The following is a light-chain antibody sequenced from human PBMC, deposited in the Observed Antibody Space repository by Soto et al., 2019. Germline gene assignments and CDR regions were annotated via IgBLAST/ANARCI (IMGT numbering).Light chain of an antibody. Sequence: QSVLTQPASASGTPGQRVTISCSGSSSNIGSNTVNWYQQLPGTATKLLIYSNNQRPSGVPDRFSGSKSGTSASLAISGLQSEHEADYYCAAWDDSLNGYVFGTGTKVTVL. CDR2: SNN. CDR1: SSNIGSNT. CDR3: AAWDDSLNGYV. V-gene: IGLV1-44*01. J-gene: IGLJ1*01.